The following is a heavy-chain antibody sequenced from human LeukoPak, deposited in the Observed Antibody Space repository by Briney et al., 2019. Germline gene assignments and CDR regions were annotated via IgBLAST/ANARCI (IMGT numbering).Heavy chain of an antibody. CDR2: ISYNGSDK. D-gene: IGHD6-19*01. CDR1: GFTFSSYV. V-gene: IGHV3-30*04. CDR3: ARGAYSRGWTTFDY. J-gene: IGHJ4*02. Sequence: GGSLRLSCAASGFTFSSYVMHWVRQAPGKGLVWVALISYNGSDKYYIDSVKGRFTISRDNSKNTLYVQMNSLRAEDTAVYYCARGAYSRGWTTFDYWGQGILVTVSS.